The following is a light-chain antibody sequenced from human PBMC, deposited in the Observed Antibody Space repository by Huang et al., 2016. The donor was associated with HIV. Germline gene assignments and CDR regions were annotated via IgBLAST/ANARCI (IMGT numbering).Light chain of an antibody. CDR1: QNVNSK. Sequence: EIMVTQSPATLSVSPGERVTLSCRASQNVNSKLAWYQQKPGQAPRLLIYGASTRSTDVPARFSGGGSGTDYVLNISRVQSDDFALYYCQQYINWPPWTFGQGTKVEVK. CDR3: QQYINWPPWT. V-gene: IGKV3-15*01. CDR2: GAS. J-gene: IGKJ1*01.